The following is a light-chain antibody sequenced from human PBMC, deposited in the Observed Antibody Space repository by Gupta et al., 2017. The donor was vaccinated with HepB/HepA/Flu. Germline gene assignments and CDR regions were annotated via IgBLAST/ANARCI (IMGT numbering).Light chain of an antibody. CDR3: QQSYSTPRT. Sequence: DMQMTQSLSCMSASVGDRVTITCRASQSISSYLNWYQQKPGKAPKLLIYAASSLQSGVPSRFSGSGSGTDFTLTISSLQPEDFATYYCQQSYSTPRTFGQGTKVEIK. V-gene: IGKV1-39*01. CDR1: QSISSY. CDR2: AAS. J-gene: IGKJ1*01.